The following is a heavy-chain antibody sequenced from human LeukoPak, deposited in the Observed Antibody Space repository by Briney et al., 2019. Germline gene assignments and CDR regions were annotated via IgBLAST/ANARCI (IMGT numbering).Heavy chain of an antibody. CDR3: ARVQLLGGEPCFDY. V-gene: IGHV4-61*09. Sequence: SQTLSLTCTVSGGSISSDSYYWSWIRPPAGKGLEWMGHIYTSGTTSYNPSLKSRVTISVDTSKNQFSLKLSSVTAADTAVYYCARVQLLGGEPCFDYWGQGTLVTVSS. CDR1: GGSISSDSYY. J-gene: IGHJ4*02. D-gene: IGHD2-21*01. CDR2: IYTSGTT.